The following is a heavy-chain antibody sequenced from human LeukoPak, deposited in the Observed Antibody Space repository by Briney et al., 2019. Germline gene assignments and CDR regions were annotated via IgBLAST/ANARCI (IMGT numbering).Heavy chain of an antibody. CDR2: IIPIFGTG. D-gene: IGHD3-9*01. CDR1: GGTFSSYA. Sequence: ASVKVSCKASGGTFSSYAISWVRQAPGQGLEWMGGIIPIFGTGNYAQKFQGRVTITADESTSTAYMELSSLRSEDTAVYYCARDGELRYFDWLKNYYYGMDVWGKGTTDTVSS. CDR3: ARDGELRYFDWLKNYYYGMDV. V-gene: IGHV1-69*13. J-gene: IGHJ6*04.